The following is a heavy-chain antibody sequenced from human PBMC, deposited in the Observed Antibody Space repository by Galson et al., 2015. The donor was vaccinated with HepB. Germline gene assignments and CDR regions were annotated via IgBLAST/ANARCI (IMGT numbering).Heavy chain of an antibody. J-gene: IGHJ4*02. CDR1: GYSFTSYW. V-gene: IGHV5-51*01. CDR2: IYPGDSDT. CDR3: ARHQGSTDTAMVIDY. Sequence: QSGAEVKKSGESLKISCKGSGYSFTSYWIGWVRQMSGKGLEWVGIIYPGDSDTRYSPSFQGQVTISVDKSISTAYLQWSSLKASDTAMYYCARHQGSTDTAMVIDYWGQGTLVTVSS. D-gene: IGHD5-18*01.